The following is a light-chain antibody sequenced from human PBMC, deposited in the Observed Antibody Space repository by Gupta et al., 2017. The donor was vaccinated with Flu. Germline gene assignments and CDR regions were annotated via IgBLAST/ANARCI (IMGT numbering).Light chain of an antibody. CDR3: KQYGSEPRT. V-gene: IGKV3-20*01. J-gene: IGKJ1*01. Sequence: ELVLTQSPGTLSLSPGERATLPCRASQSVSSNYLAWYQQQPGQAPRDLNYGASSRATSIPDRFRGGGSGTDVTRTISRLEPEEVAVEYCKQYGSEPRTFGQGTKVEIK. CDR1: QSVSSNY. CDR2: GAS.